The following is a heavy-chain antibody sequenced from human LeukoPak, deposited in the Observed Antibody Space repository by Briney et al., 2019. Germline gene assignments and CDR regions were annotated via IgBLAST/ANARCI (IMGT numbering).Heavy chain of an antibody. CDR2: IIPIFGTA. V-gene: IGHV1-69*01. J-gene: IGHJ6*03. Sequence: TVKVSCEASGGTLSSYAISWVPQAPGPGLEWMGGIIPIFGTANYTQNFQGRVTITSDESTSTAYMELSSLRSEDTAVYYCAREVQVVPAATHYYYYYMDVWGKGTTVTVSS. CDR3: AREVQVVPAATHYYYYYMDV. CDR1: GGTLSSYA. D-gene: IGHD2-2*01.